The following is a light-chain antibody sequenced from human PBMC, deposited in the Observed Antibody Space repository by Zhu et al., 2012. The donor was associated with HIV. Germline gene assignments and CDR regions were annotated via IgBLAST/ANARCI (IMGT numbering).Light chain of an antibody. Sequence: EIELTQSPGTLSLSPGERATLSCRASQSVGSRYLAWYQQKPGQAPRLLIYGASTRATGIPARFSGSGSGTEFTLTISSMQSEDFAAYYCQQYNNWPPYTFGQGTKPGDQ. CDR2: GAS. CDR1: QSVGSRY. CDR3: QQYNNWPPYT. V-gene: IGKV3-15*01. J-gene: IGKJ2*01.